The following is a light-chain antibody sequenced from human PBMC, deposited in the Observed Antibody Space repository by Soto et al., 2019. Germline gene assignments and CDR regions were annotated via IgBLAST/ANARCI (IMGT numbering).Light chain of an antibody. CDR1: QSILAY. J-gene: IGKJ2*01. V-gene: IGKV1-39*01. CDR3: QQTYATAFT. CDR2: SAS. Sequence: IPMTQSPSSLSASVGGRVTITCRASQSILAYLNWYQVKLGKPPRLLIFSASNLQSGVPPRFNGSGSGTDFALTIGGVEPDDAATYYCQQTYATAFTFGQGTNL.